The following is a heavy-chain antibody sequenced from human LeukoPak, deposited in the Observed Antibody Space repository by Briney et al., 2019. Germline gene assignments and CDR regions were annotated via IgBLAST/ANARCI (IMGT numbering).Heavy chain of an antibody. CDR1: GGSISTSTYY. V-gene: IGHV4-39*01. J-gene: IGHJ2*01. Sequence: SETLSLTCTVSGGSISTSTYYWGWIRQPPGKGLEWLGGISYSGSTYNNPSLKSRVTISVDTSKNQFSLKLSSVTAPDTAVYYCARRVYSGSYNWYFDLWGRGTLVTVSS. D-gene: IGHD1-26*01. CDR3: ARRVYSGSYNWYFDL. CDR2: ISYSGST.